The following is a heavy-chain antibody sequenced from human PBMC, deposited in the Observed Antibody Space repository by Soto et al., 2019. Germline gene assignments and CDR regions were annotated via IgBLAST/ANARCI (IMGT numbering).Heavy chain of an antibody. Sequence: SDTLSLTCPVSGVSISSGGYYWSWIRQHPGKGLEWIGNIYYRGRTYYNPSLKSRVILSVDTSKNHFSLTLRSVTAADSAMYYCASVIVGESEYYFDFWGQGALVTVSS. CDR2: IYYRGRT. CDR3: ASVIVGESEYYFDF. V-gene: IGHV4-31*03. CDR1: GVSISSGGYY. J-gene: IGHJ4*02. D-gene: IGHD1-26*01.